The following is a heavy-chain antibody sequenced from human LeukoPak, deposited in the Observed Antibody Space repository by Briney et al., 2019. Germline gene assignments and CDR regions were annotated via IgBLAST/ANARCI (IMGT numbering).Heavy chain of an antibody. CDR1: GFTFSSYS. CDR3: ARESHKYYDILTGYYRPFDY. J-gene: IGHJ4*02. V-gene: IGHV3-21*01. D-gene: IGHD3-9*01. Sequence: SGGSLRLSCAASGFTFSSYSMNWVRQAPGKGLEWVSSISSSSYIYYADSVKGRFTISRDNAKNSLYLQMNSLRAEDTAVYYCARESHKYYDILTGYYRPFDYWGQGTLVTVSS. CDR2: ISSSSYI.